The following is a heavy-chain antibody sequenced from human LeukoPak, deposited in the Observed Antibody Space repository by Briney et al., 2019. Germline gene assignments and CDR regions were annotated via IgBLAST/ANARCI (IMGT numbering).Heavy chain of an antibody. CDR2: ISSSSSYI. Sequence: GGSLRLSCAASGFTFSSYSMNWVRQPPGKGLEWVSSISSSSSYIYYADSVKGRFTISRDNAKNSLYLQMNSLRAGDTAVYYCARDIGDSSGGWGQGTLVTVSS. D-gene: IGHD3-22*01. CDR3: ARDIGDSSGG. CDR1: GFTFSSYS. J-gene: IGHJ4*02. V-gene: IGHV3-21*01.